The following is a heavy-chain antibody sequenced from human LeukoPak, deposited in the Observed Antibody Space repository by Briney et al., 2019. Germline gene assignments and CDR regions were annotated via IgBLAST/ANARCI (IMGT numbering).Heavy chain of an antibody. Sequence: SVNLSCKASGATFTSNTISWVRQAPGQGLEWMGGIITIFGTANYAQNFQGRVTITADESTSTAYMELSSLRSDDTAVYYCARGSGSYRYYYYYYMDVWGKGTTVTVSS. CDR3: ARGSGSYRYYYYYYMDV. V-gene: IGHV1-69*13. D-gene: IGHD1-26*01. CDR1: GATFTSNT. J-gene: IGHJ6*03. CDR2: IITIFGTA.